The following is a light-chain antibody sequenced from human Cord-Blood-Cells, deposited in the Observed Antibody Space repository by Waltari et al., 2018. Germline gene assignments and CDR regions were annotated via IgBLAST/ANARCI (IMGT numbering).Light chain of an antibody. V-gene: IGKV4-1*01. Sequence: DIVMTQSPDSLAVSLGERATINCQSSQSVLYSSNNKNYLAWYKQKPGQPPKLLIYWASARESGVPDRFSGSGSGTDFTLTSIGPQAKDVAVYYCQQYYSTPWTFGQGTKVEIK. CDR1: QSVLYSSNNKNY. J-gene: IGKJ1*01. CDR3: QQYYSTPWT. CDR2: WAS.